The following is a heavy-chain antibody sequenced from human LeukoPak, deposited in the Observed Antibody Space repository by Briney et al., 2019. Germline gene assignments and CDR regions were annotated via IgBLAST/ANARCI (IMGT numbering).Heavy chain of an antibody. CDR2: IKQDGSEK. Sequence: PGGSLRLSCAASGFTFSNYWMSWVRQAPGKGLEWVANIKQDGSEKYYVDSVKGRFTISRDNAKNSLYLQMNSLRDEDTALYYCARVEDKVTTSRGSFWGQGTLVTVSS. D-gene: IGHD4-11*01. V-gene: IGHV3-7*01. CDR3: ARVEDKVTTSRGSF. J-gene: IGHJ4*02. CDR1: GFTFSNYW.